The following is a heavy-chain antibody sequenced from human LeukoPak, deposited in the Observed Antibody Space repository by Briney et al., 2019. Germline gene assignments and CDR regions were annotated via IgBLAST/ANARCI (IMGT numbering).Heavy chain of an antibody. Sequence: TGGSLRLSCAASGFTFSSYSMNWVRQAPGKGLEWVSYISSSSSTIYYADSVEGRFTISRDNAKNSLYLQMNSLRAEDTAVYYCASRTCSSTSCYFDYWGQGTLVTVSS. CDR1: GFTFSSYS. V-gene: IGHV3-48*01. D-gene: IGHD2-2*01. CDR2: ISSSSSTI. J-gene: IGHJ4*02. CDR3: ASRTCSSTSCYFDY.